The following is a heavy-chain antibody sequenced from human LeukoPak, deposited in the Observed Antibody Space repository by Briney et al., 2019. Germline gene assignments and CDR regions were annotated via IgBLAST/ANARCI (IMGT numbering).Heavy chain of an antibody. V-gene: IGHV1-8*02. J-gene: IGHJ4*02. CDR3: ARDRSGSYLADY. D-gene: IGHD1-26*01. CDR2: MNPNSGNT. Sequence: ASVKVSCKASGYTFTSYDINWVRQATGQGLEWMGWMNPNSGNTGYAQKFQGRVTMTRNTSISTAYMELSSLRSEDTAVYYCARDRSGSYLADYWGQGTLVTVSS. CDR1: GYTFTSYD.